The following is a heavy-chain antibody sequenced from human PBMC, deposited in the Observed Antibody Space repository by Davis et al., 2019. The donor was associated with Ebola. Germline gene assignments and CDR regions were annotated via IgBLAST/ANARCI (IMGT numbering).Heavy chain of an antibody. J-gene: IGHJ4*02. CDR1: GFTFSKYA. Sequence: GESLKISCAASGFTFSKYAMSWVRQAPGKGLEWVANIYRDGSEKYYVDSVKGRFTISRDNTKNSLYLQMNSLRAEDTAVYFCARGVAVGGFYFDYWGQGTLVTVSS. CDR2: IYRDGSEK. CDR3: ARGVAVGGFYFDY. V-gene: IGHV3-7*03. D-gene: IGHD6-19*01.